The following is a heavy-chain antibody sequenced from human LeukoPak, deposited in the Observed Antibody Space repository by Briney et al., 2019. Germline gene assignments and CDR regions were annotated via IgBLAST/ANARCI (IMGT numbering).Heavy chain of an antibody. D-gene: IGHD6-13*01. CDR1: GGSISSYY. V-gene: IGHV4-59*01. CDR3: ARYSSSWSGDWFDP. J-gene: IGHJ5*02. CDR2: IYYSGST. Sequence: SETLSLTCTVSGGSISSYYWSWIRQPPGKGLEWIGYIYYSGSTNYNPSLKSRVTISVDTSKNQFSLKLSSVTAADTAVYYCARYSSSWSGDWFDPWGQGTLVTVSS.